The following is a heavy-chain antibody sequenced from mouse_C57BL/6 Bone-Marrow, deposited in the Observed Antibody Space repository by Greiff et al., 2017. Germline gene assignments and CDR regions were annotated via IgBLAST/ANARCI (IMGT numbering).Heavy chain of an antibody. CDR1: GFTFSDYG. J-gene: IGHJ3*01. V-gene: IGHV5-17*01. D-gene: IGHD6-2*01. CDR3: ARSLAWFAY. Sequence: EVKLVEPGGGLVKPGGSLKLSCAASGFTFSDYGMHWVRQAPEKGLEWVAYISSGSSTLYYADTVKGRFTISRDNAKNTLFLQITSLRSEDTAMYYCARSLAWFAYWGQGTLVTVSA. CDR2: ISSGSSTL.